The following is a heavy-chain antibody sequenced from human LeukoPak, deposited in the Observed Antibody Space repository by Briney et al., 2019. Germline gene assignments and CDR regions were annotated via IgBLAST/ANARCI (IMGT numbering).Heavy chain of an antibody. CDR1: GFTFSAYG. CDR2: IRFDGSKK. D-gene: IGHD3-22*01. V-gene: IGHV3-30*02. CDR3: AKDCSTDSCFDY. Sequence: GGSLRLSCAASGFTFSAYGMHWVRQAPGEGLEWVAFIRFDGSKKYYADSVMGRFAISRDNSKNTVFLQMNSLRADDTAVYYCAKDCSTDSCFDYWGQGTLVTVS. J-gene: IGHJ4*02.